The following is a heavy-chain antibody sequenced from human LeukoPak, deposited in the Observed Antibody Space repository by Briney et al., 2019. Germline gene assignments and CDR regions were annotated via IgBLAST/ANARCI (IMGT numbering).Heavy chain of an antibody. CDR2: IKRKSDGGTT. J-gene: IGHJ4*02. D-gene: IGHD3-10*01. CDR1: GFTFTNAW. CDR3: TTAVRVTCFDY. Sequence: PGGSLRLSCAASGFTFTNAWMTWVRQAPGKGLEWVGRIKRKSDGGTTDYAAPVKGRFTNSRDDSKNTLYMQMNSLKTEDTAVYYCTTAVRVTCFDYWGQGTLVTVSS. V-gene: IGHV3-15*01.